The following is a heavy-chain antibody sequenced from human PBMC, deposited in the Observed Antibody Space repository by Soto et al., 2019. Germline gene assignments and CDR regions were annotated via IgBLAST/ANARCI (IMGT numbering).Heavy chain of an antibody. CDR1: GFSLSRADVG. D-gene: IGHD5-12*01. CDR3: ARISRYGYDFDH. J-gene: IGHJ4*02. V-gene: IGHV2-26*02. Sequence: QVTLKESGPVLVKPTETLTLTCTVSGFSLSRADVGMSWICQPPGKALEWLAHIFSNDEKSYSTSLKSSLTILKDTSKSQVVLIMTNTDPVDTATYYCARISRYGYDFDHWGQGTLVTVSS. CDR2: IFSNDEK.